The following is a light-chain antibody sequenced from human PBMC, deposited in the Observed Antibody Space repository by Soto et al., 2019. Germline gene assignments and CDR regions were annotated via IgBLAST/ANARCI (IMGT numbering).Light chain of an antibody. J-gene: IGLJ2*01. CDR1: SGSIASNY. V-gene: IGLV6-57*01. Sequence: NFMLTQPHSVSESPGKKVTISCTRSSGSIASNYVQWYQQRPGSSPTTVIYEDSQRPSGVPDRFSGSIDSSSNSASLPISGLKTDAAADSYCQSYDSSYVVFGGGTKRTVL. CDR2: EDS. CDR3: QSYDSSYVV.